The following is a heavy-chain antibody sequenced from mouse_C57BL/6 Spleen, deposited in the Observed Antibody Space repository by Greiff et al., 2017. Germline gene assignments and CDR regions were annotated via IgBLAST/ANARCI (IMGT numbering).Heavy chain of an antibody. V-gene: IGHV5-4*01. Sequence: EVKLMESGGGLVKPGGSLKLSCAASGFTFSSYAMSWVRQTPEKRLEWVATISDGGSYTYYPDNVKGRFTISRDNAKNNLYLHMSHLKYEDTAMYYCARDGSFDYWGQGTTLTVSS. J-gene: IGHJ2*01. CDR3: ARDGSFDY. CDR1: GFTFSSYA. CDR2: ISDGGSYT.